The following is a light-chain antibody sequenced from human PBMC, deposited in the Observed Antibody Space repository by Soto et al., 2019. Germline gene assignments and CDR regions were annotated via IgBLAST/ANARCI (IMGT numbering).Light chain of an antibody. CDR3: QSYDSTLSGSG. CDR2: GNS. CDR1: SSNIGAGYD. Sequence: QSVLTQPPSVSGAPGQRVTISCTGSSSNIGAGYDVHWYQQLPGTAPKLLIYGNSNRPSGVPDRFSGSKSGTSASLAITGLQAEDEADYYCQSYDSTLSGSGVGGGTTVTVL. J-gene: IGLJ2*01. V-gene: IGLV1-40*01.